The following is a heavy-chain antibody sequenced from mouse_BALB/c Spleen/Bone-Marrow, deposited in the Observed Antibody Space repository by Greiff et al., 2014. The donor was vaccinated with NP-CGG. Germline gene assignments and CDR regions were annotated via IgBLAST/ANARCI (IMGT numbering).Heavy chain of an antibody. V-gene: IGHV14-3*02. Sequence: DVQLVESGAELVKPGASVKLSCTASGSNIKDTYMHWVKQRPEQGLEWIGRIDPANGNTKYDPKFQGKATITADTSSNTAYLQLSSLTSEDTAVYYCATTDSSGVFAYWGQGTLVTVSA. D-gene: IGHD3-2*01. J-gene: IGHJ3*01. CDR1: GSNIKDTY. CDR3: ATTDSSGVFAY. CDR2: IDPANGNT.